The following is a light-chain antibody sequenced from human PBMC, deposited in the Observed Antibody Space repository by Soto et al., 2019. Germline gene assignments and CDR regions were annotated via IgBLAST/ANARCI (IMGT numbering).Light chain of an antibody. CDR2: DAS. J-gene: IGKJ3*01. CDR3: QQRSNWPPRFT. V-gene: IGKV3-11*01. CDR1: QSVSSY. Sequence: IVLTQSPATLSLSPGERATLSCRASQSVSSYLAWYQQKPGQAPRLLIYDASNRATGIPARFSGSGSGTDFTLTISSLEPEDFAVYYCQQRSNWPPRFTFGPGTKVYSK.